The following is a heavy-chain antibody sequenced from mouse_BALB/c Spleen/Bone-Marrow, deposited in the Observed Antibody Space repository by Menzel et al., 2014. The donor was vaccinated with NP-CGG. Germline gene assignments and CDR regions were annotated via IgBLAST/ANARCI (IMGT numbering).Heavy chain of an antibody. D-gene: IGHD2-3*01. CDR3: AGRDDGYVFFDY. V-gene: IGHV1-4*01. CDR1: GYTFTTYT. J-gene: IGHJ2*01. Sequence: VQLQESGAELARPGASVKMSCGASGYTFTTYTIHWVRQRPGQGLEWIGYINPSSGYTNYIQKFKDKATLTADKSSSTAYMQLSSLTSEDSAVYYCAGRDDGYVFFDYWGQGTTLTVSS. CDR2: INPSSGYT.